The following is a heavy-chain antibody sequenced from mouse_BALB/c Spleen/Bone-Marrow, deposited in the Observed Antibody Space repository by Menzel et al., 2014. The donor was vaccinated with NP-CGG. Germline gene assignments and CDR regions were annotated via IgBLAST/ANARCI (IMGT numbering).Heavy chain of an antibody. V-gene: IGHV1-26*01. CDR3: AKNYRYDGALDY. CDR1: GYSFTGYY. D-gene: IGHD2-14*01. Sequence: VQLQQSGRELVKPGASVKISCKASGYSFTGYYMHWVKQSHVKSLEWIGRINPYNGATSYNQNFKVKASLTVDKSSSTAYMELHSLTSEDSAVYYCAKNYRYDGALDYWGQGTSVTVSS. J-gene: IGHJ4*01. CDR2: INPYNGAT.